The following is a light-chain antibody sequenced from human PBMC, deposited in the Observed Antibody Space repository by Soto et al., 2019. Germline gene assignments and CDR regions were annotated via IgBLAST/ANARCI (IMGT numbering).Light chain of an antibody. CDR1: QGIGSY. Sequence: DIQLTQSPSFLSASVGDRVTITCRASQGIGSYLAWYQQKPGKAPKLLIYAASTLQSGVPSRFSGSGSGTEFTLTISSLQPEDFATYYCQQLSSYPRAFGGGTKVEIK. J-gene: IGKJ4*01. CDR2: AAS. V-gene: IGKV1-9*01. CDR3: QQLSSYPRA.